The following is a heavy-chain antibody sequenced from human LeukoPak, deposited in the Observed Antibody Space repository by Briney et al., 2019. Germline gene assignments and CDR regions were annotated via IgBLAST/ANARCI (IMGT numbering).Heavy chain of an antibody. V-gene: IGHV4-59*01. CDR2: LYHGGST. CDR3: ARGRYYYDSSGYPYDWFDP. J-gene: IGHJ5*02. Sequence: LETLSLTCIVSRGSISSYYWSWIPQPPGKGLEWIGYLYHGGSTNYNPSLKSRVTISGDTSKNHFSLNLSSVTAADTAMYYCARGRYYYDSSGYPYDWFDPWGQGTLVTVSP. D-gene: IGHD3-22*01. CDR1: RGSISSYY.